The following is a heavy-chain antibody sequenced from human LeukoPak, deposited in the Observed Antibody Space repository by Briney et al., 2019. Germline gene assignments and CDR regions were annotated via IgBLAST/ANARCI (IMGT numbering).Heavy chain of an antibody. J-gene: IGHJ5*02. CDR2: ISSSSSYI. Sequence: PGGSLRLSCAASGFTFSSYSMNWVRQAPGKGPEWVSSISSSSSYIYYADSVKGRFTISRDNSKNTLYLQMNSLRAEDTAVYYCAKSGGVRFDPWGQGTLVTVSS. D-gene: IGHD3-16*01. CDR1: GFTFSSYS. CDR3: AKSGGVRFDP. V-gene: IGHV3-21*04.